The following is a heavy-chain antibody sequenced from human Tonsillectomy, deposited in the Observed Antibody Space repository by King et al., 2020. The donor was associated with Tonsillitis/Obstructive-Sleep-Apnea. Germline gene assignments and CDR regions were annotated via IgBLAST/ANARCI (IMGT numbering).Heavy chain of an antibody. CDR2: LFWDHDK. CDR1: GFSLSTIAVV. Sequence: ITLKESGPTLVKPTQTLTLICTFSGFSLSTIAVVVGWIRQPPVKSLECLSLLFWDHDKRYSPSLKSRLNITKDTSKNQVVLTMTNMDPVDTATYYCAHTTFLEWSYYFDYWGQGTLVTVSS. D-gene: IGHD3-3*01. J-gene: IGHJ4*02. CDR3: AHTTFLEWSYYFDY. V-gene: IGHV2-5*02.